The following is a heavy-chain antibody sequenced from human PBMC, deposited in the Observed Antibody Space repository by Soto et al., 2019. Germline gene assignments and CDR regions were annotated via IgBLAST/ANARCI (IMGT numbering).Heavy chain of an antibody. CDR3: ARQGIPMVRGVNSDMDV. Sequence: PGESLKISCKGSGYSFTSYWISWVRQMPGKGLEWMGRIDPSDSYTNYSPSFQGHVTISADKSISTAYLQWSSLKASDTAMYYCARQGIPMVRGVNSDMDVWGQGTTVTVSS. D-gene: IGHD3-10*01. CDR2: IDPSDSYT. J-gene: IGHJ6*02. CDR1: GYSFTSYW. V-gene: IGHV5-10-1*01.